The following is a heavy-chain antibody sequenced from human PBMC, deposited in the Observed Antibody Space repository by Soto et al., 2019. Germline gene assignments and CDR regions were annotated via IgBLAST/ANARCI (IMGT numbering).Heavy chain of an antibody. Sequence: EVQLVQSGAEVKKPGESLKISCKGSGYSFTTYWIGWVRQMPGKGLEGMVIIYPGDSDTRYSPSFQGQVTISADKSINTTYLQWSSLKAPDTAIYYCARQASAGKNYYAMDVWGQGTTVTVSS. V-gene: IGHV5-51*01. CDR3: ARQASAGKNYYAMDV. D-gene: IGHD6-13*01. CDR1: GYSFTTYW. J-gene: IGHJ6*02. CDR2: IYPGDSDT.